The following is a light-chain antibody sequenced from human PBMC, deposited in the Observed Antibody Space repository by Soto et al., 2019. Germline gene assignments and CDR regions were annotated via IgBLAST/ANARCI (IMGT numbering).Light chain of an antibody. Sequence: EIVMTQSPATLSVSPGGRATLSCRASQSISDTLAWYQQKPGQAPRLLIHGASTRAPGFPARFSGSGSGTDFTLTISSLQSEDFAVYYCQQRNNWPLTFGGGTKVDIK. CDR2: GAS. CDR3: QQRNNWPLT. CDR1: QSISDT. V-gene: IGKV3-15*01. J-gene: IGKJ4*02.